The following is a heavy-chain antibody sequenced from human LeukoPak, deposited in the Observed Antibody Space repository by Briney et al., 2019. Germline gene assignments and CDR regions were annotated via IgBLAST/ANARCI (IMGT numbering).Heavy chain of an antibody. Sequence: GGSLRLSCAASGFTFGTTAMSWVRQAPGKGLEWVSAISGSGGSTYYADSVKGRFTISRDNSKNTLYLQMNSLRAEDTAVYYCAKDRFWSGYYTDYFDYWGQGTLVTVSS. D-gene: IGHD3-3*01. CDR2: ISGSGGST. CDR3: AKDRFWSGYYTDYFDY. CDR1: GFTFGTTA. J-gene: IGHJ4*02. V-gene: IGHV3-23*01.